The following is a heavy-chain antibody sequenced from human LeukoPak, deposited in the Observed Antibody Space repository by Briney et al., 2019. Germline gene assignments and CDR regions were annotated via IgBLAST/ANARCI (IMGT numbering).Heavy chain of an antibody. V-gene: IGHV3-21*04. D-gene: IGHD5-24*01. CDR2: ISSSSSYI. Sequence: GGSLRLSCAASGFTFSTYSMNWVRQAPGKGLEWVSSISSSSSYIYYADSVKGRFTISRDNSKNTLYLQMNSLRAEDTAVYYCAKDTVEMAPLGWFDPWGQGTLVTVSS. J-gene: IGHJ5*02. CDR3: AKDTVEMAPLGWFDP. CDR1: GFTFSTYS.